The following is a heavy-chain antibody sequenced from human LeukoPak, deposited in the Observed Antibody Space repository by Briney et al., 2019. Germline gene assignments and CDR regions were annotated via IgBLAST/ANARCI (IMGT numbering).Heavy chain of an antibody. Sequence: PSETLSLTCTVSGGSISSYYWSWIRQPAGKGLEWIGRIYTSGSTNYNPSLKSRVTMSVDTSKNQFSLKLSSVTAADTAVYYRAREGYDFWSGYSDYFYYYMDVWGKGTTVTVSS. CDR1: GGSISSYY. D-gene: IGHD3-3*01. J-gene: IGHJ6*03. CDR2: IYTSGST. V-gene: IGHV4-4*07. CDR3: AREGYDFWSGYSDYFYYYMDV.